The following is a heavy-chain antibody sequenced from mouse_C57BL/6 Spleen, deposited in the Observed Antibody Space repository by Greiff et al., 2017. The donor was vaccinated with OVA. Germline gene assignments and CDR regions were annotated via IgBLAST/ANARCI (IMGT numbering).Heavy chain of an antibody. J-gene: IGHJ2*01. CDR3: ARSGPYSNSYYFDY. CDR1: GYAFSSSW. D-gene: IGHD2-5*01. Sequence: QVQLQQSGPELVKPGASVKISCKASGYAFSSSWMNWVKQRPGKGLEWIGRIYPGDGDTNYNGKFKGKATLTADKSSSTAYMQLSSLTSEDSAVYFWARSGPYSNSYYFDYWGQGTTLTVSS. V-gene: IGHV1-82*01. CDR2: IYPGDGDT.